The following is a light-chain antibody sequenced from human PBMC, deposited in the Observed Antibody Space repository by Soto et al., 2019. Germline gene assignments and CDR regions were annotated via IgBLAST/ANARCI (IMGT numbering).Light chain of an antibody. Sequence: QTVVTQEPSFSVSPGGTVTLTCGLSSGSVSTSYYPSWYQQTPGQAPRTLMHSSNTRSSGVPDRFSGSILGNKAALTITGAQADDVADYYCALYLGGGIWVFGGGTKVTVL. CDR3: ALYLGGGIWV. CDR1: SGSVSTSYY. V-gene: IGLV8-61*01. CDR2: SSN. J-gene: IGLJ3*02.